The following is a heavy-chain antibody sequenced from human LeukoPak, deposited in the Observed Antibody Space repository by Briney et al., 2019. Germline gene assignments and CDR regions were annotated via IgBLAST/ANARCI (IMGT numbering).Heavy chain of an antibody. CDR1: GFTFSRFA. CDR3: SRGQEVDDGVLES. Sequence: GWSLRLSCVGAGFTFSRFAVTWVRQAPGQGLEWVSTIRGNGGGTHYAESLRGRFTLSRDNSKSTVYLQMNSLRAEDTAIYYCSRGQEVDDGVLESWGRGTLVTVSS. V-gene: IGHV3-23*01. D-gene: IGHD3-3*01. CDR2: IRGNGGGT. J-gene: IGHJ4*02.